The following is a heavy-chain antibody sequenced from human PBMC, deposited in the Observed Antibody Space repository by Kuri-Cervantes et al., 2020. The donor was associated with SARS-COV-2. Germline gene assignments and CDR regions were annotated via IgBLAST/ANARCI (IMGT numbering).Heavy chain of an antibody. D-gene: IGHD2-21*01. Sequence: GESLKISCEASGFIFSNYWMSWVRQAPGKGLEWVAVISYDGSNKYYADSVKGRFTISRDNSKNTLYLQMNSLRAEDTAVYYCARVAGEGPIYYYYMDVWGKGTTVTVSS. CDR3: ARVAGEGPIYYYYMDV. V-gene: IGHV3-30-3*01. J-gene: IGHJ6*03. CDR2: ISYDGSNK. CDR1: GFIFSNYW.